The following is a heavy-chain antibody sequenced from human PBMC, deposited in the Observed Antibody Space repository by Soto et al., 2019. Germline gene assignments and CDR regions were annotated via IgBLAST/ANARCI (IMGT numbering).Heavy chain of an antibody. CDR1: GFTFSSYW. Sequence: GGSLRLFCAASGFTFSSYWIHWVRQAPGKGLVWVSRINSDGSSTSYADSVKGRFTISRDNAKNTLYLQMNSLRAEDTAVYYCARGYMYYYDSSGYLRDYWGQGTLVTVSS. D-gene: IGHD3-22*01. V-gene: IGHV3-74*01. CDR3: ARGYMYYYDSSGYLRDY. J-gene: IGHJ4*02. CDR2: INSDGSST.